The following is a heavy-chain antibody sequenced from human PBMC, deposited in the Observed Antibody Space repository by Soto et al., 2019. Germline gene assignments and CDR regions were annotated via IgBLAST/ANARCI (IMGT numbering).Heavy chain of an antibody. CDR2: IIPVFGRP. V-gene: IGHV1-69*13. CDR3: AREGSGYNL. D-gene: IGHD5-12*01. Sequence: EASVKVSCKASGGSFSSFGISWVRQAPGQGLEWMGGIIPVFGRPNYAQRFRGRLTITADESTNTVYLELIDLRSEDTAVYYCAREGSGYNLWGQGTQVPVSS. J-gene: IGHJ1*01. CDR1: GGSFSSFG.